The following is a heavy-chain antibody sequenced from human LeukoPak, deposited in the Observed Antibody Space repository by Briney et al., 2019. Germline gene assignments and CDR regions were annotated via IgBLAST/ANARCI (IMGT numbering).Heavy chain of an antibody. CDR2: INPSGGST. Sequence: GASVTVSCKASGYTFTIYYMHWVRQAPGQGLEWMGIINPSGGSTSYAQKFQGRVTMTRDTSTSTIYMELSSLRSEDTAVYYCARRNSHIGSYRPSYYFDYWGQGTLVTVSS. J-gene: IGHJ4*02. CDR1: GYTFTIYY. CDR3: ARRNSHIGSYRPSYYFDY. D-gene: IGHD1-26*01. V-gene: IGHV1-46*01.